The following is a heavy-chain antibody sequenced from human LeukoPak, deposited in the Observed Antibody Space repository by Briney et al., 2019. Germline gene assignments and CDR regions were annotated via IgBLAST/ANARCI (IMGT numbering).Heavy chain of an antibody. CDR3: ARRETMSGDYLDYFDY. CDR1: GESFSDNY. J-gene: IGHJ4*02. D-gene: IGHD3-3*01. Sequence: SETLSLTCAVYGESFSDNYWSWIRQSPNKGLEWIGEIHHRGSTSYKLSLKSRVTISVDRSKNQFSLKLTSVTAADTAVYYCARRETMSGDYLDYFDYWGQGTLVTVSS. CDR2: IHHRGST. V-gene: IGHV4-34*01.